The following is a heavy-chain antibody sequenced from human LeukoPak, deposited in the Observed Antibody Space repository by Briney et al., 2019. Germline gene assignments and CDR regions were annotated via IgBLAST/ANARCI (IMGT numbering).Heavy chain of an antibody. CDR3: ARGFGTTVVTLLDY. CDR1: GGTFSSYA. J-gene: IGHJ4*02. Sequence: SVKVSCKASGGTFSSYAISWVRQAPGQGLEWMGGIIPIFGTANYAQKFQGRVTITADKSTSTAYMELSSLRSEDTAVYYCARGFGTTVVTLLDYWGQGTLVTVSS. D-gene: IGHD4-23*01. CDR2: IIPIFGTA. V-gene: IGHV1-69*06.